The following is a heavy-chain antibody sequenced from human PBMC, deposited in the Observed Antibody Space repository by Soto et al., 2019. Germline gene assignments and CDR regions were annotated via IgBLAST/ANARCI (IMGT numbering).Heavy chain of an antibody. Sequence: QVQLVQSGAEVKKPGASVKVSCKSSGYTFTSYAMHWVRQAPGQRLEWMGWINAGNGNTKYSQKFKGRVTITRDTSASTAYMELSSLRSEDTAVYYCASSIAARPNNWFDPWGQGTLVTVSS. V-gene: IGHV1-3*01. CDR3: ASSIAARPNNWFDP. D-gene: IGHD6-6*01. CDR2: INAGNGNT. J-gene: IGHJ5*02. CDR1: GYTFTSYA.